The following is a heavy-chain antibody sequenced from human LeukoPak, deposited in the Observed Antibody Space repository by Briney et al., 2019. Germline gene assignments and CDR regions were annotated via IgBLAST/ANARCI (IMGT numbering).Heavy chain of an antibody. V-gene: IGHV4-61*01. D-gene: IGHD2-15*01. CDR2: IYYSGST. Sequence: SETLSLTCTVSGGSVSSGSYYWSWIRQPPGKGLEWIGYIYYSGSTNYNPSLKSRVTISVDTSKNQFSLKLSSVTAADTAVYYCARLKIGGVAATYYFDYWGQGTLVTVSS. J-gene: IGHJ4*02. CDR1: GGSVSSGSYY. CDR3: ARLKIGGVAATYYFDY.